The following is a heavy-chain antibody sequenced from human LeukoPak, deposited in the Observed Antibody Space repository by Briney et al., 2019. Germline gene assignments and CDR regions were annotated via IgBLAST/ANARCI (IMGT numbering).Heavy chain of an antibody. Sequence: KPSETLSLTCSVSGGSITSGDYYWSWIRQLPGKGLEWIGYIHYSGNTYYNPSLKSRVTISVDTSKNQFSLKLSSVTAADTAVYYCARATYYDFWSGYYAVPGKPNWFDPWGQGTLVTVSS. J-gene: IGHJ5*02. D-gene: IGHD3-3*01. CDR3: ARATYYDFWSGYYAVPGKPNWFDP. CDR1: GGSITSGDYY. V-gene: IGHV4-30-4*01. CDR2: IHYSGNT.